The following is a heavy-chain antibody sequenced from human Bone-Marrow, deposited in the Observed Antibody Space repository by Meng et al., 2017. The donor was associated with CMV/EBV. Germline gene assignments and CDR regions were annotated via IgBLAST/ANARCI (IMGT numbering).Heavy chain of an antibody. CDR2: ISGSGGST. CDR3: SKDLITMVRGVKTSKDPYYFDY. CDR1: GFTFSSYA. J-gene: IGHJ4*02. Sequence: GGSLRLSCAASGFTFSSYAMSWVRQAPGKGLEWVSAISGSGGSTYYADSVKGRFTISRDNSKNTLYLQMNSLRAEDTAVYYCSKDLITMVRGVKTSKDPYYFDYWSQGTLVTVSS. V-gene: IGHV3-23*01. D-gene: IGHD3-10*01.